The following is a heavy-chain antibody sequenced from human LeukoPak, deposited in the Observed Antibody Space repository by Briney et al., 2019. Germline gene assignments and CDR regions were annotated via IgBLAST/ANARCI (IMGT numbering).Heavy chain of an antibody. V-gene: IGHV3-15*01. CDR3: TTRGGFGY. CDR2: IKNKVDGGTT. J-gene: IGHJ4*02. CDR1: GFTFSDAW. Sequence: GGSLRLSCAGSGFTFSDAWMSGVRQAPGKGLDWVGRIKNKVDGGTTDYAAPVKGRFTISRDDSKNTVYLQMNSLNTEDTAVYYCTTRGGFGYWGQGTLVTVSS.